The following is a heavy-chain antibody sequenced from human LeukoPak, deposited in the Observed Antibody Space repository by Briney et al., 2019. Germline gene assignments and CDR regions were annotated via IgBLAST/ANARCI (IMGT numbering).Heavy chain of an antibody. CDR1: GFTFSSYA. V-gene: IGHV3-23*01. Sequence: PGGSLRLSCAASGFTFSSYAMSWVRQAPGKGLEWVSATSGSGGGTFYADSVKGRFTISRDNSKNTLYLQMNSLRAEDTAIYYCAKLRDFFDSSGQFDYWGQGTLVTVSS. D-gene: IGHD3-22*01. CDR2: TSGSGGGT. J-gene: IGHJ4*02. CDR3: AKLRDFFDSSGQFDY.